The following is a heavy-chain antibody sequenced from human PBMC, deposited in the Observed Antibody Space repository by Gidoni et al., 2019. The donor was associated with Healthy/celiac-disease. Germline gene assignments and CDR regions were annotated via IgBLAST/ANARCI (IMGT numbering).Heavy chain of an antibody. CDR2: ISYDGSNK. J-gene: IGHJ6*02. Sequence: QVQLVESGGGVVQPGRSLRLSCAASGFTFSSYDMHWVRQAPGKGLEWVAVISYDGSNKYYADSVKGRFTISRDNSKNTLYLQMNSLRAEDTAVYYCARFYYYGSGSYESYGMDVWGQGTTVTVSS. V-gene: IGHV3-30*04. CDR1: GFTFSSYD. D-gene: IGHD3-10*01. CDR3: ARFYYYGSGSYESYGMDV.